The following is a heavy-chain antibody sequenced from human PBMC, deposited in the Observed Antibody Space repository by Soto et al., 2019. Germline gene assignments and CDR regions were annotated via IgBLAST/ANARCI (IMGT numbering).Heavy chain of an antibody. D-gene: IGHD5-12*01. CDR2: IYPADSDT. CDR3: ARYWHRYSLNYYRGMDV. V-gene: IGHV5-51*01. CDR1: GYNFATDW. Sequence: PGESLKISCKGSGYNFATDWIGCVRQMPWKGLEWMGIIYPADSDTRYSPSSQGQVTISADKSISTAYSQWSSLKASDTAMYYCARYWHRYSLNYYRGMDVWGQGTTVTVSS. J-gene: IGHJ6*02.